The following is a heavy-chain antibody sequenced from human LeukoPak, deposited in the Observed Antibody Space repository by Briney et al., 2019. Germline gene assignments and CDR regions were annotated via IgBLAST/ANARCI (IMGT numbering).Heavy chain of an antibody. V-gene: IGHV1-24*01. CDR1: GYTLTELS. J-gene: IGHJ3*02. D-gene: IGHD3-3*01. CDR2: FDPEDGET. CDR3: ATDPYDHDAYDI. Sequence: ASVNVSCKVSGYTLTELSMHWVRQAPGERLEWMGGFDPEDGETIYAQKFQGRVTMTEDTSTDTAYMELSSLRSEDTAVYYCATDPYDHDAYDIWGQGTMVTVSS.